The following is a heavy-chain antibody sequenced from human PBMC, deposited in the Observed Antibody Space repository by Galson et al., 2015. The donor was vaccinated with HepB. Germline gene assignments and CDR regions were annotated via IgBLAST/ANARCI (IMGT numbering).Heavy chain of an antibody. CDR3: ANQSTSAVGNWFDP. D-gene: IGHD2-2*01. Sequence: SVKVSCKASGGTLNSHAISWVRQAPGQGLEWMGRVIPMFDVPDYPQKFQDRVTITADKSTNTVYLELSNLRSKDTAVYFCANQSTSAVGNWFDPWGQGTLVTVSS. J-gene: IGHJ5*02. CDR1: GGTLNSHA. CDR2: VIPMFDVP. V-gene: IGHV1-69*04.